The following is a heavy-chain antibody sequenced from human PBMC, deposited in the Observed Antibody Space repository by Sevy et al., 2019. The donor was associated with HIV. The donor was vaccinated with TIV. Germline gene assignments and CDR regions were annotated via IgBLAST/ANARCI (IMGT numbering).Heavy chain of an antibody. J-gene: IGHJ3*02. CDR2: IRYDGSPK. CDR3: AKGLGMVQGALVSVDI. Sequence: GGSLRLSCAASGFTFRSYGMHWVRQAPGKGLEWVAFIRYDGSPKYYADSVKGRFTISRDNSKNTLYLQMNSLRGDDTSLYYCAKGLGMVQGALVSVDIWGQGTMVTVSS. CDR1: GFTFRSYG. D-gene: IGHD3-10*01. V-gene: IGHV3-30*02.